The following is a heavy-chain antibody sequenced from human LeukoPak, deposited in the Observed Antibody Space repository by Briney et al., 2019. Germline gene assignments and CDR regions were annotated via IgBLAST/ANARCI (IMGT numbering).Heavy chain of an antibody. D-gene: IGHD6-13*01. CDR2: ISYDGSNK. CDR3: AREMYSSRWYVDYYRMYG. V-gene: IGHV3-30-3*01. J-gene: IGHJ6*02. Sequence: PGGSLRLSCAASGFTFSSYAMHWVRQAPGKGLEWVAVISYDGSNKYYADSVKGRFTISRDNSKNTLYLQMNSLRAEDRAVYCCAREMYSSRWYVDYYRMYGWGEGRTVTVSS. CDR1: GFTFSSYA.